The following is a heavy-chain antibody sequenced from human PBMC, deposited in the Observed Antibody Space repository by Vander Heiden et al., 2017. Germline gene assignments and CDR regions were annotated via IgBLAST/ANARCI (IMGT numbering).Heavy chain of an antibody. CDR1: GFTFDDYA. CDR2: ITWNSGSL. CDR3: AKDMRGNSYYGMDV. Sequence: EVQLVESGGGLVQPGRSLRLSCAASGFTFDDYAMHWVRQAPGKGLEWVSGITWNSGSLAYADSLKGRFTISRDNAKNSLYLQMNTLRVEDTALYYCAKDMRGNSYYGMDVWGQGTTVTVSS. V-gene: IGHV3-9*01. D-gene: IGHD1-1*01. J-gene: IGHJ6*02.